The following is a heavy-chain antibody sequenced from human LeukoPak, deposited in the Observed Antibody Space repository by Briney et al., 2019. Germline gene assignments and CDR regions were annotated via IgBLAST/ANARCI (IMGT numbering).Heavy chain of an antibody. V-gene: IGHV4-4*07. Sequence: SETLSLTCTVSGVSISSYYWSWIRQPAGKGLEWIGRISSSGSTNYNPSLKSRVTISVDTSKNQFSLKLSSVTAADTAVYYCARMRSPYYDYVWGSYRYINWFDPWGQGTLVTVSS. CDR2: ISSSGST. CDR1: GVSISSYY. CDR3: ARMRSPYYDYVWGSYRYINWFDP. J-gene: IGHJ5*02. D-gene: IGHD3-16*02.